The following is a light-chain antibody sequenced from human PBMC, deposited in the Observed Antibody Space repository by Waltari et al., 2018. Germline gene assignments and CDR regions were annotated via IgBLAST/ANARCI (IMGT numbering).Light chain of an antibody. CDR3: QQYYSPPFN. CDR1: QSVFYSPNNTEF. V-gene: IGKV4-1*01. CDR2: WAF. J-gene: IGKJ2*01. Sequence: DIVMTQSPDSLALSLGERATINCKSSQSVFYSPNNTEFLAWYQQKPGQPPRLLIYWAFTRESGVPDRFTGSGSGTEFALTISSLQAEDLAVYYCQQYYSPPFNFGQGTKLEIK.